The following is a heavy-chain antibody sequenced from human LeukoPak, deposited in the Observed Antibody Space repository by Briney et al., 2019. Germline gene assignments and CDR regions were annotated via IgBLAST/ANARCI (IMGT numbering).Heavy chain of an antibody. J-gene: IGHJ5*02. CDR3: ARDWGVYYYDSSGYFNWFDP. V-gene: IGHV1-2*02. CDR1: GYTFTGHY. Sequence: ASVKVSCKASGYTFTGHYMHWVRQAPGQGLEWMGWINPNSGGTNYAQKFQGRVTMTRDTSISTAYMELSRLRSDDTAVYYCARDWGVYYYDSSGYFNWFDPWGQGTLVTVSS. CDR2: INPNSGGT. D-gene: IGHD3-22*01.